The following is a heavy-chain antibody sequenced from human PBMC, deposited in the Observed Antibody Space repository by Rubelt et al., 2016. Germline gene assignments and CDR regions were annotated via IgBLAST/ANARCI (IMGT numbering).Heavy chain of an antibody. CDR1: SNAW. J-gene: IGHJ4*02. CDR3: TKDIWSAY. Sequence: SNAWMNWVRQAPGKGLEWVGRIKSKTDGETTDYAAPVKGRFTISRDDSTNRLYLKMNSLKTEDTAVYYCTKDIWSAYWGQGTLVTVSS. D-gene: IGHD3-16*01. V-gene: IGHV3-15*07. CDR2: IKSKTDGETT.